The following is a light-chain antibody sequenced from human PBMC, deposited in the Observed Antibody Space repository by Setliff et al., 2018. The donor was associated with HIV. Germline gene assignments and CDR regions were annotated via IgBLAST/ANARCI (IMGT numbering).Light chain of an antibody. CDR2: EVT. J-gene: IGLJ3*02. Sequence: QSVLTQPASVSGSPGQSITISCTGTSSDIGSYDLVSWFQQHPGKAPKAIIYEVTKRPSGVSNRFSGSKSGNTASLTISGLQAEDEADYYCSSYTRTNRVFGGGTQLTVL. CDR3: SSYTRTNRV. CDR1: SSDIGSYDL. V-gene: IGLV2-14*02.